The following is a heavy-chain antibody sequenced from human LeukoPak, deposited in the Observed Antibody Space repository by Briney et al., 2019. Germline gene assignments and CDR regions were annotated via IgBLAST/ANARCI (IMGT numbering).Heavy chain of an antibody. V-gene: IGHV3-30*03. D-gene: IGHD3-3*01. CDR1: GFTFSSYG. Sequence: PGRSLRLSCAASGFTFSSYGMHWVRQAPGKGLEWVAVISYDGSNKYYADSVKGRFTISRDNSKNTLYLQMNSLRAEDTAVYYCARAPGGSESGYYYYYGMDVWGQGTTVTVSS. CDR2: ISYDGSNK. J-gene: IGHJ6*02. CDR3: ARAPGGSESGYYYYYGMDV.